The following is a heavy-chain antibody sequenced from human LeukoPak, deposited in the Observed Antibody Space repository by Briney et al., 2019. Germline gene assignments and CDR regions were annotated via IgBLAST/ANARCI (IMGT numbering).Heavy chain of an antibody. CDR1: GGSISSSSYY. CDR3: ARRDTYHDFWSNSPLDY. Sequence: SETLSLTCTVSGGSISSSSYYWGWIRQPPGKGLDWIGSIYYSGSTYYNPSLKSRVTISVDTSKNQFSLKLSSVTAADTAVYYCARRDTYHDFWSNSPLDYGGQGPLVTVSS. J-gene: IGHJ4*02. V-gene: IGHV4-39*07. CDR2: IYYSGST. D-gene: IGHD3-3*01.